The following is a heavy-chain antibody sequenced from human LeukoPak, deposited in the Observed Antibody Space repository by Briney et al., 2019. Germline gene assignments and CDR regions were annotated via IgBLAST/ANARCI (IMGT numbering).Heavy chain of an antibody. CDR2: IYYSGST. D-gene: IGHD4-17*01. CDR3: ARDFTVSYYYYYMDV. Sequence: SETLSLTCTVSGYSISSGYYWGWIRQPPGKGLEWIGSIYYSGSTYYNPSLKSRVTISVDTSKNQFSLKLSSVTAADTAVYYCARDFTVSYYYYYMDVWGKGTTVTVSS. CDR1: GYSISSGYY. J-gene: IGHJ6*03. V-gene: IGHV4-38-2*02.